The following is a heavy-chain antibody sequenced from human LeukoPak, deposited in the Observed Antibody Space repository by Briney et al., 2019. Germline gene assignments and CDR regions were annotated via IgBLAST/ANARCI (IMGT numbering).Heavy chain of an antibody. CDR1: GSSISSYY. Sequence: SETLSLTCTVSGSSISSYYWSWIRQPPGKGLEWIGYIYYSGSTNYNPSLKSRVTISVDTSKNQFSLKLSSVTAADTAVYYCAVGYSSSWYHEPRWFDPWGQGTLVTVSS. V-gene: IGHV4-59*08. CDR2: IYYSGST. J-gene: IGHJ5*02. CDR3: AVGYSSSWYHEPRWFDP. D-gene: IGHD6-13*01.